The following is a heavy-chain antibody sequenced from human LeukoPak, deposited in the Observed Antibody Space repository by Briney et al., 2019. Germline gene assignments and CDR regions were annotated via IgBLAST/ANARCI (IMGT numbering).Heavy chain of an antibody. V-gene: IGHV4-59*08. CDR1: GGSISTFY. CDR3: ARHGPLYDIWSAQFYFDY. J-gene: IGHJ4*02. CDR2: IYYSGTT. D-gene: IGHD3-3*01. Sequence: SETLSLTCTVSGGSISTFYWSWIRQRPGKGLEWIGYIYYSGTTNYNPSLKSRVTISVDMSKSQFSLNLSSVTAADTALYYCARHGPLYDIWSAQFYFDYWGQGTLVAVSS.